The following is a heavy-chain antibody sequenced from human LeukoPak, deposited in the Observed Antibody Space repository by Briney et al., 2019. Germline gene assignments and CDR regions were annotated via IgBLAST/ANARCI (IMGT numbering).Heavy chain of an antibody. Sequence: GGSLRLSCAASGFTFSSYGMHWVRQAPGKGLEWVAFIRYDGSNKYYAASVKGRFTISRVNSKNTLYLQMNSLRAEDTAVYYCAKDMYSSSPSWFDPWGQGTLVTVSS. CDR3: AKDMYSSSPSWFDP. CDR1: GFTFSSYG. D-gene: IGHD6-6*01. V-gene: IGHV3-30*02. CDR2: IRYDGSNK. J-gene: IGHJ5*02.